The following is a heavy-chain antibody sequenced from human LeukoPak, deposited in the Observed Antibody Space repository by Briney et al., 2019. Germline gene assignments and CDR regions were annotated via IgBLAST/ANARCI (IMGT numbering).Heavy chain of an antibody. J-gene: IGHJ6*03. CDR2: ISCDESNK. D-gene: IGHD2-8*02. CDR3: ARDGCPGAICYTLPYYYHYYMDV. CDR1: GFTFTNYA. Sequence: GGSLRLSCTASGFTFTNYAVHWVRQAPGKGLEWVALISCDESNKYYADSVKGRFTISRDNSKNTLYLQMNSLRAEDTAVYYCARDGCPGAICYTLPYYYHYYMDVWGKGTTVTVSS. V-gene: IGHV3-30*04.